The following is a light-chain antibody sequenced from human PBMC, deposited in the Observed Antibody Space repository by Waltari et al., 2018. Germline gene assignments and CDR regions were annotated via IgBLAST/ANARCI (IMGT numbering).Light chain of an antibody. CDR1: RSNIGTNT. CDR3: ATWDDRLDGVV. CDR2: TNK. J-gene: IGLJ3*02. V-gene: IGLV1-44*01. Sequence: QSVLTQPPSASGAPGQRVTISCSGSRSNIGTNTVNWYQQFPGTAPKLLISTNKLRPSGVPDRVSGSKSGTSASLAISGLQSEDEADYYCATWDDRLDGVVFGGGTKLTV.